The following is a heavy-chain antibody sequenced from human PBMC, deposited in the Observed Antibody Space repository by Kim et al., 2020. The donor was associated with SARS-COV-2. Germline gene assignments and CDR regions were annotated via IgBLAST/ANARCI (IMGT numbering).Heavy chain of an antibody. J-gene: IGHJ6*02. Sequence: VKVRFTISRDNSKNTQYLQMNSLRAESTAVYYCARTRSTHPDYYGMDVWGQGTTVTVSS. V-gene: IGHV3-53*01. CDR3: ARTRSTHPDYYGMDV.